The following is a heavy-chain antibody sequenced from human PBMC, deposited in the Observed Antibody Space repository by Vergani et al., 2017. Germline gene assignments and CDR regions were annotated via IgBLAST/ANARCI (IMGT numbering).Heavy chain of an antibody. CDR3: ARTRSPIAMIRQFEQ. J-gene: IGHJ4*02. CDR1: GFTFSSYS. CDR2: ITRGSKSR. D-gene: IGHD5-18*01. Sequence: EVQLVESGGGLVKPGGSLRLSCAASGFTFSSYSMNWVRQAPGKGLEWVTSITRGSKSRYYADSVKGRFTITRDDVKKSLLLRMNNLKVDDTAIYYCARTRSPIAMIRQFEQWGQGTLVTVSS. V-gene: IGHV3-21*01.